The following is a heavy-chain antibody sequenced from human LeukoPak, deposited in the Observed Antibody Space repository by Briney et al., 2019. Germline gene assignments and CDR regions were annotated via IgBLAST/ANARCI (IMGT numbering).Heavy chain of an antibody. V-gene: IGHV4-34*01. CDR2: INHSGST. CDR3: ARGGSSSGVNWFDP. Sequence: SETLSLTCAVYGGSFSGYYWSWIRQPPGKGLEWIGEINHSGSTNYNPSLKSRVTISADTSKNQFSLKLSSVTAADTAVYYCARGGSSSGVNWFDPWGQGTLVTVSS. D-gene: IGHD6-6*01. CDR1: GGSFSGYY. J-gene: IGHJ5*02.